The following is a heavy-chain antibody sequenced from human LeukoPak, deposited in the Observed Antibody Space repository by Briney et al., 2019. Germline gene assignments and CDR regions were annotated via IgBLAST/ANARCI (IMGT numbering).Heavy chain of an antibody. D-gene: IGHD6-13*01. V-gene: IGHV3-11*06. CDR3: ARHLNSSSWLVYFDY. J-gene: IGHJ4*02. CDR2: ISSSGSYT. CDR1: GFTFSDYY. Sequence: GGSLRLSCAASGFTFSDYYMSWIRQAPGKGLEWVSYISSSGSYTNNADSEKRRFTIARDNAKNSLYLQMNSLGAEDTAVYYCARHLNSSSWLVYFDYWGQGTLVTVSS.